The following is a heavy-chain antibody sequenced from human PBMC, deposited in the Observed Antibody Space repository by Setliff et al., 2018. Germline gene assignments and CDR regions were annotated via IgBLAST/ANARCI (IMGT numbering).Heavy chain of an antibody. Sequence: ASVKVSCKASGYTFTTYWIGWVRQMPGKGLEWMGIIYPGDSDTRYSPSFQGQVTITADKSISTAYLQLSSLKASDTAIYYCARRAVTAEYFQHWGHGTLVTVSS. V-gene: IGHV5-51*01. D-gene: IGHD4-17*01. CDR1: GYTFTTYW. CDR2: IYPGDSDT. CDR3: ARRAVTAEYFQH. J-gene: IGHJ1*01.